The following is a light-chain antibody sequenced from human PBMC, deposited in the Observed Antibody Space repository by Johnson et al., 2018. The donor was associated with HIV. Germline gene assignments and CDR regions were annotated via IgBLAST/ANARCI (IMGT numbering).Light chain of an antibody. J-gene: IGLJ1*01. CDR1: SSNIGSNT. Sequence: QSVLTQPPSASGTPGQRVTISCSGSSSNIGSNTVNWYQQLPGTAPKPLIYRNNHRPSGVPDRFSGSKSGTSASLAISGLQAEDEADYYCAAWDDSLNAPYVFGTGTKVTVL. CDR3: AAWDDSLNAPYV. V-gene: IGLV1-44*01. CDR2: RNN.